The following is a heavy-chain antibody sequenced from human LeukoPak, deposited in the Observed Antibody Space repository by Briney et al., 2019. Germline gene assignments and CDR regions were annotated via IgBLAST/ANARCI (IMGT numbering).Heavy chain of an antibody. CDR1: GFTFSSYG. CDR2: IWYDGSNK. CDR3: AKDFYSGELFHHAFDI. D-gene: IGHD3-10*01. Sequence: GGSLRLSCAASGFTFSSYGMHWVRQAPGKGLEWVAVIWYDGSNKYYADSVKGRFTFSRDNSKNTLYLQMNSLRAEDTAVYYCAKDFYSGELFHHAFDIWGQGTMVTVSS. J-gene: IGHJ3*02. V-gene: IGHV3-33*06.